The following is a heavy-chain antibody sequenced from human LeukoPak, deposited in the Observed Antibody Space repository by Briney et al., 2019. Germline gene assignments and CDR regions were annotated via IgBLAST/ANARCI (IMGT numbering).Heavy chain of an antibody. Sequence: GGSLSLSCAASGFTFSSYAMSWVRQAPGKGLEWVSSISSSSSYIYYADSVKGRFTISRDNAKNSLYLQMNSLRAEDTAVYYCARDWGSYGYDYWGQGTLVTVSS. V-gene: IGHV3-21*01. CDR2: ISSSSSYI. CDR1: GFTFSSYA. D-gene: IGHD5-18*01. J-gene: IGHJ4*02. CDR3: ARDWGSYGYDY.